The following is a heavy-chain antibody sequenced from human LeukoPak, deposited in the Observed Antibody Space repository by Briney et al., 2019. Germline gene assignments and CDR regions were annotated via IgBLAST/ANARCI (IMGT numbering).Heavy chain of an antibody. Sequence: KPSETLSLTCAVYGGSFSGYYWSWIRQPPGKGLEWIGEINHSGSTNYNPSLKSRVTISVDTSKNQFSLKLSSVTAADTAVYYCAREGYGDYARISGFDYWGQGTLVTVSS. CDR2: INHSGST. J-gene: IGHJ4*02. CDR1: GGSFSGYY. D-gene: IGHD4-17*01. V-gene: IGHV4-34*01. CDR3: AREGYGDYARISGFDY.